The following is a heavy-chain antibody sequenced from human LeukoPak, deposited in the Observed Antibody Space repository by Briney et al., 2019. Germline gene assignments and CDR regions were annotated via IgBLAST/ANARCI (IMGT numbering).Heavy chain of an antibody. V-gene: IGHV4-34*01. J-gene: IGHJ6*02. CDR1: GGSFSGYY. D-gene: IGHD1-26*01. CDR3: ATRKHGRGMDV. CDR2: INRSGST. Sequence: PSETLSLTCAVYGGSFSGYYWSWIRQPPGKGLEWIGEINRSGSTNYNPSLKSRVTISVDTSKNQFSLKLSSVTAADTAVYYCATRKHGRGMDVWGQGTTVTVSS.